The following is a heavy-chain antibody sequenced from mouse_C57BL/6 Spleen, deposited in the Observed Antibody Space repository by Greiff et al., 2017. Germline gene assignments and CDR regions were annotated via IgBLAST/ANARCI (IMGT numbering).Heavy chain of an antibody. CDR3: TRGDDYGYYYAMDD. V-gene: IGHV1-15*01. CDR2: IDPETGGT. CDR1: GYTFTDYD. D-gene: IGHD2-4*01. Sequence: QVQLQQSGAELVRPGASVTLSCKASGYTFTDYDMHWVKQTPVHGLEWIGAIDPETGGTAYNQKFKGKGILTADKSSRTAYMDLRSLTSEASDVYYCTRGDDYGYYYAMDDWGQGTSVTVSS. J-gene: IGHJ4*01.